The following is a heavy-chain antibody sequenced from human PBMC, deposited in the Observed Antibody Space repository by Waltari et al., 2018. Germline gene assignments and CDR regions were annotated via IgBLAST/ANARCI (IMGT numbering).Heavy chain of an antibody. V-gene: IGHV1-69*01. Sequence: QVQLVQSGAEVKKPGASVKVSCKASGYTFTGYYMHWVRQAPGQGLEWMGRINPIFGTANYAQKFQGRVTITADESTSTAYMELSSLRSEDTAVYYCAKGRGRSGDRRLGYWGQGTLVTVSS. D-gene: IGHD3-16*01. CDR1: GYTFTGYY. J-gene: IGHJ4*02. CDR3: AKGRGRSGDRRLGY. CDR2: INPIFGTA.